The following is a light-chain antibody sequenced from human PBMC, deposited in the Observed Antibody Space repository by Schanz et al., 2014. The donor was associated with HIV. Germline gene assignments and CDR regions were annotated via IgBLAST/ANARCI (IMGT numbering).Light chain of an antibody. CDR2: DAS. CDR3: QQYNKWPWT. V-gene: IGKV3D-15*01. Sequence: EIVMTQSPATLSVSPGERATLSCRASQSVSSNLAWYQQKPGQAPRLLIYDASTRATGIPARFSGSGSGTEFTLTISSLQSEDFAVYYCQQYNKWPWTFGQGTKVEIK. J-gene: IGKJ1*01. CDR1: QSVSSN.